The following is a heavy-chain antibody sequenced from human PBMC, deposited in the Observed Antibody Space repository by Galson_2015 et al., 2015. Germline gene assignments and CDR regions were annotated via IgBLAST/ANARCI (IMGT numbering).Heavy chain of an antibody. Sequence: ETLSLTCTVSGGSISSYYWSWIRQPPGKGLEWIGYIYYSGSTNYNPSLKSRVTISVDTSKNQFSLKLSSVTAADTAVYYCARNGPPYYYYYMDVWGKGTTVTVSS. J-gene: IGHJ6*03. CDR1: GGSISSYY. V-gene: IGHV4-59*01. CDR2: IYYSGST. CDR3: ARNGPPYYYYYMDV. D-gene: IGHD2-8*01.